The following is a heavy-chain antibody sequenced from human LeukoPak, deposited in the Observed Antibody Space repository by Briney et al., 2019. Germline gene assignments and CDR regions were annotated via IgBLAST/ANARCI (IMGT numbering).Heavy chain of an antibody. V-gene: IGHV1-3*01. CDR2: INGGDGDT. Sequence: ASVTVSCTASGYTFTSFAIHWVRQAPGQRLEWMGWINGGDGDTKYLQNFQGRVTITRDTSASTSYMELSSLTSEDTAIYYCALTDYGDYWGQGTLVTVSS. CDR3: ALTDYGDY. J-gene: IGHJ4*02. CDR1: GYTFTSFA.